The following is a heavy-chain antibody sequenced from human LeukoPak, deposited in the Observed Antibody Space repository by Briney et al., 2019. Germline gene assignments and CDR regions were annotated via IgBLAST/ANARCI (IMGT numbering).Heavy chain of an antibody. D-gene: IGHD2-15*01. Sequence: GGSLRLSCAASGFTFSTYWMSWVRQAPGKGLEWVANIKPDGSDKYYVASVKGRFTISRDNAKNSLDLQMNGLRADDTAVYYCATIYCSGGRCSYFDYWGQGTLVTVSS. J-gene: IGHJ4*02. CDR2: IKPDGSDK. V-gene: IGHV3-7*01. CDR3: ATIYCSGGRCSYFDY. CDR1: GFTFSTYW.